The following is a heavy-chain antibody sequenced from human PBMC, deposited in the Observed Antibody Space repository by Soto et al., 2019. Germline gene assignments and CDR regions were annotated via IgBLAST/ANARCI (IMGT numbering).Heavy chain of an antibody. Sequence: PSQTLSLTCAIPGDSVSSNSAAWNWIRQSPSRGLEWLGRTYYRSKLYNDYAVSVKSRITINPDTSKNQVSLQLNSVTPEDTAVYYCARDRSRGITMVRGVPLYYYYGMDVWGQGTTVTVSS. J-gene: IGHJ6*02. CDR3: ARDRSRGITMVRGVPLYYYYGMDV. CDR2: TYYRSKLYN. D-gene: IGHD3-10*01. V-gene: IGHV6-1*01. CDR1: GDSVSSNSAA.